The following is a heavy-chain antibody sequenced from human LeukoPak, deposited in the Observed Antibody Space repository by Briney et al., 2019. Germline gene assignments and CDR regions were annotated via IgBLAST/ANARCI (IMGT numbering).Heavy chain of an antibody. V-gene: IGHV3-74*01. J-gene: IGHJ3*02. Sequence: GGSLRLSCVASGFSFSTYWMHWVRQAPGKGLVWVSRINTDGSTTTNADSVKGRFTISRDNAKHTLYLQMNSLRAEDTAVYYCASGGDAFDMWGRGTMVTVSS. CDR2: INTDGSTT. CDR1: GFSFSTYW. CDR3: ASGGDAFDM.